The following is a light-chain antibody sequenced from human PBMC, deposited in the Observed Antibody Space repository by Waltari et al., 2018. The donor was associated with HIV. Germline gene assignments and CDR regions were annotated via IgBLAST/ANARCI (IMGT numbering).Light chain of an antibody. CDR2: EGT. Sequence: QSALTQPPSASGSLGQSVTISCTGSSSDIGADDFASWFQQHPHRAPKPLLYEGTRRPSTVSDRFSGSRSGNTAFLTVAGLQPDDEATYFCSSYGDSLRVLFGGGTNVTVL. CDR3: SSYGDSLRVL. J-gene: IGLJ3*02. CDR1: SSDIGADDF. V-gene: IGLV2-8*01.